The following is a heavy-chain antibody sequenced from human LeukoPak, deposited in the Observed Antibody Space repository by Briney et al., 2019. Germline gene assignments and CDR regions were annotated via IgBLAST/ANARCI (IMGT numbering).Heavy chain of an antibody. V-gene: IGHV4-34*01. J-gene: IGHJ2*01. CDR1: GGSFSGYY. D-gene: IGHD3-10*01. Sequence: PSETLSLTCAAYGGSFSGYYWSWIRQPPGKGLEWIGEINQSGSTNYNPSLKSRVTISVDTSKKQFSLRLSSVTAADTAVYYCARARGRDWYFDLWGRGTLVTVSS. CDR2: INQSGST. CDR3: ARARGRDWYFDL.